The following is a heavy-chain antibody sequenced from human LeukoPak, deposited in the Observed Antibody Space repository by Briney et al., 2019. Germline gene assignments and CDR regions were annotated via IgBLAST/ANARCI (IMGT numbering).Heavy chain of an antibody. J-gene: IGHJ6*03. CDR3: ARHRRYCSGGSCWGYYYYYMDV. Sequence: SETLSLTCAVYGGSFSGYYCSWSRQPPGQGLEWIGEINHSGSTNSNPSLKSRVTISVDTSKNQFSLTLSSVTAADTAVYYCARHRRYCSGGSCWGYYYYYMDVWGNGTTVTIS. D-gene: IGHD2-15*01. V-gene: IGHV4-34*01. CDR1: GGSFSGYY. CDR2: INHSGST.